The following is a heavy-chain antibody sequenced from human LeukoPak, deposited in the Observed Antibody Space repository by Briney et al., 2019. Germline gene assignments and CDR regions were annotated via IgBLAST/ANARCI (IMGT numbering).Heavy chain of an antibody. J-gene: IGHJ4*02. V-gene: IGHV1-69*01. CDR1: GGTFSSYA. D-gene: IGHD5-24*01. CDR3: AGSSRDGYNLDYFDY. CDR2: IIPIFGTA. Sequence: SVKVSCKASGGTFSSYAISWVRQAPGQGLEWMGGIIPIFGTANYAQKFQGRVTITADESTSTAYMELSSLRSEDTAVYYCAGSSRDGYNLDYFDYWGQGTLVTVSS.